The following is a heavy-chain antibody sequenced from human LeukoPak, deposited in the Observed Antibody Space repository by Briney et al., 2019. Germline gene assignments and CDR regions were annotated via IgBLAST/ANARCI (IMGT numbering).Heavy chain of an antibody. Sequence: GGSLRLSCAASGFTFNNYAMSWVRQAPGKGLEWVSLVSSSGDKTYYPETVKGRFTISRDNSKNTLYLQMNSLRAEDTAVYYCANYGRHFASWGQGTLVTVSP. D-gene: IGHD4-17*01. CDR1: GFTFNNYA. CDR2: VSSSGDKT. V-gene: IGHV3-23*01. CDR3: ANYGRHFAS. J-gene: IGHJ4*02.